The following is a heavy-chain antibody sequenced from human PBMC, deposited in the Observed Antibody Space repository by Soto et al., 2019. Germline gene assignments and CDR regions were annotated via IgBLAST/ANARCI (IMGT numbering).Heavy chain of an antibody. CDR1: GASISSYY. D-gene: IGHD3-10*01. CDR3: ARAYYATTAYSLDP. Sequence: QMQLQESGPGLVKPSETLSLTCSVSGASISSYYYTWIRQTPGKGLEWIGYIYLGGSINYNPPFKTPATISPHPSQNPFSLRLTSVTAAATAVYYCARAYYATTAYSLDPWGQGTLVTVSS. J-gene: IGHJ5*02. V-gene: IGHV4-59*01. CDR2: IYLGGSI.